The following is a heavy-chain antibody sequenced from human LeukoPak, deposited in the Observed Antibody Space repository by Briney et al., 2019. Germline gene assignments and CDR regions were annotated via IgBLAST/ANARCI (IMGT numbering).Heavy chain of an antibody. J-gene: IGHJ4*02. CDR1: GFTFSSYG. CDR3: ARARNDYDSNGFSALDY. Sequence: GGSLRLSCAASGFTFSSYGMHWVRQAPGKGLEWVAGIWYDGSNKNYADSVKGRFTVSRDNSKNTLYLQMNSLTVEDTAVYYCARARNDYDSNGFSALDYWAREPWSPSPQ. V-gene: IGHV3-33*01. D-gene: IGHD3-22*01. CDR2: IWYDGSNK.